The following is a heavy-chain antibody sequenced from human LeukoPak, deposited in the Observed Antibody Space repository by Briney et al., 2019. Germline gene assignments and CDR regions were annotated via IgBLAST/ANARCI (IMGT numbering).Heavy chain of an antibody. Sequence: GGSLRLSCAASGCTFSSYDMHWVRQATGKGLEWVSAIGTAGDTYYPGSVKGRFTISRENAKNSLYLQMNSLRAEDTAVYYCARDYRPYCGGDCYPDYWGQGTLVTVSS. CDR1: GCTFSSYD. D-gene: IGHD2-21*02. J-gene: IGHJ4*02. CDR3: ARDYRPYCGGDCYPDY. V-gene: IGHV3-13*01. CDR2: IGTAGDT.